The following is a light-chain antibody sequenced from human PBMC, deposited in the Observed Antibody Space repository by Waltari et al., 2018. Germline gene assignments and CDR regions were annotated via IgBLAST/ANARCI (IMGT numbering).Light chain of an antibody. V-gene: IGLV3-27*01. J-gene: IGLJ3*02. CDR3: FSVADNNLWV. Sequence: SSELTQPSSVSVSPGQTARITCSGDVLAKRYARWFQQKPGQAPVLVIYKDSERPSGIPERFSGSTSGTTVTLTISGAQVEDEADYYCFSVADNNLWVFGGGTKLTVL. CDR1: VLAKRY. CDR2: KDS.